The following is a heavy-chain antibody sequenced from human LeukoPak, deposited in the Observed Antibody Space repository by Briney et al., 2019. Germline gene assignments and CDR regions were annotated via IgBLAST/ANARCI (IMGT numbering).Heavy chain of an antibody. CDR1: GFTFSSYA. J-gene: IGHJ6*03. CDR2: ISSNGGST. CDR3: ARGSGSYYVDNYYYMDV. V-gene: IGHV3-64*01. Sequence: GGSMRLSCAASGFTFSSYAMHWVRQAPGKGLEYASAISSNGGSTYYANSVKGRFTISRDNSKNTLYLQMGSLRAEDMAVYYCARGSGSYYVDNYYYMDVWGKGTTVTVSS. D-gene: IGHD1-26*01.